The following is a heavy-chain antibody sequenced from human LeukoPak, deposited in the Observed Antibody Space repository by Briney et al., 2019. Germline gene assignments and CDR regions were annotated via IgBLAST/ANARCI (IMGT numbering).Heavy chain of an antibody. J-gene: IGHJ4*02. CDR3: ARGTTVSSSLLY. D-gene: IGHD6-6*01. Sequence: GGSLGLSCAASGFTFDDYGMSWVRQAPGKGLEWVANIKQDGSEKFYVDSVKGRFTISRDNAKNSLYLQMNSLRAEDTAVYYCARGTTVSSSLLYWGQGTLVTVSS. V-gene: IGHV3-7*01. CDR1: GFTFDDYG. CDR2: IKQDGSEK.